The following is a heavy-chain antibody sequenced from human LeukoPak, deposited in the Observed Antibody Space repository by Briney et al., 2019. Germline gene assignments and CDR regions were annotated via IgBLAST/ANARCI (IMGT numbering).Heavy chain of an antibody. J-gene: IGHJ4*02. V-gene: IGHV3-53*01. D-gene: IGHD6-19*01. CDR2: IYSGGST. CDR1: GFTVSSNY. Sequence: GGSLRLSCAASGFTVSSNYMSWVRQAPGKGLEWVSVIYSGGSTYYADSVEGRFTISRDNSKNTLYLQMNSLRAEDTAVYYCARAQYSSGPFDYWGQGTLVTVSS. CDR3: ARAQYSSGPFDY.